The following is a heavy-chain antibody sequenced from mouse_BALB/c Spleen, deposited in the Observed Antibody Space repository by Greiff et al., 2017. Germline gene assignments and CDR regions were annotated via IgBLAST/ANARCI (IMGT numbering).Heavy chain of an antibody. CDR1: GFTFSSYY. CDR2: INSNGGST. Sequence: EVKLMESGGGLVKPGGSLKLSCAASGFTFSSYYMSWVRQTPEKRLELVAAINSNGGSTYYPDTVKGRFTISRDNAKNTLYLQMSSLKSEDTALYYCARQGQLGLRPYAMDYWGQGTSVTVSA. J-gene: IGHJ4*01. D-gene: IGHD3-1*01. CDR3: ARQGQLGLRPYAMDY. V-gene: IGHV5-6-2*01.